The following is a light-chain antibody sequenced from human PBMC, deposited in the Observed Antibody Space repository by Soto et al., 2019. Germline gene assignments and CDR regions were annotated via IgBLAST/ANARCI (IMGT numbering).Light chain of an antibody. CDR3: QQYGSSGT. V-gene: IGKV3-20*01. CDR2: GAS. Sequence: IVLVQSPDTLSFSPGERATLSCTASQSVSNNYLAWYQRNPGQAPRLRIYGASNRATGIPDRFSGSGSGTDFTLTISRLEPEDFAVYYCQQYGSSGTFGQGTKVDIK. CDR1: QSVSNNY. J-gene: IGKJ1*01.